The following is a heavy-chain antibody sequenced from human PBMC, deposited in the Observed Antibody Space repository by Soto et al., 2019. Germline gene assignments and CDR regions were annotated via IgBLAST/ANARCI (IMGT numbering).Heavy chain of an antibody. CDR2: INPDSGDT. CDR3: ARDRGYDAHDYYYNAMDV. Sequence: GASVKVSCKASGYTFTGQYMHWVRQAPGQGLEWMGWINPDSGDTKYAQKFQGRVTMTRDTSISTVYMELSRLKSDDTAVYYCARDRGYDAHDYYYNAMDVWGQGTMVTVSS. D-gene: IGHD2-15*01. J-gene: IGHJ6*02. CDR1: GYTFTGQY. V-gene: IGHV1-2*02.